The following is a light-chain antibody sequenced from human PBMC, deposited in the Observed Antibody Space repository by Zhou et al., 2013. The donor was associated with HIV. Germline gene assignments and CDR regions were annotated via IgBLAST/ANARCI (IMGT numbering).Light chain of an antibody. CDR2: LGS. CDR1: QSLLHSDRTTY. J-gene: IGKJ2*01. CDR3: MQALETPYT. Sequence: DIVMTQSPLSLPVTPGEPASISCKSSQSLLHSDRTTYLHWYLQKPGQSPQLLIYLGSHRASGVPDRFSGSVSGTDFTLTISRVEAEDVGVYYCMQALETPYTFGQGTKLEIK. V-gene: IGKV2-28*01.